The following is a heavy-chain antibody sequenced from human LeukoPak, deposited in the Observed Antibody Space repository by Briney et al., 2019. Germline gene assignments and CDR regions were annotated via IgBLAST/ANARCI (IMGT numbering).Heavy chain of an antibody. CDR2: INHSGST. Sequence: SETLSLTCAVYGGSFSGYYWSWIRQPPGKGLEWIGEINHSGSTNYNPSLKSRVTISVDTSKNQFSLKLSSVTAADTAVYYCARARYYYGSSGYYDVFDYWGQGTLVTVSS. D-gene: IGHD3-22*01. CDR1: GGSFSGYY. V-gene: IGHV4-34*01. CDR3: ARARYYYGSSGYYDVFDY. J-gene: IGHJ4*02.